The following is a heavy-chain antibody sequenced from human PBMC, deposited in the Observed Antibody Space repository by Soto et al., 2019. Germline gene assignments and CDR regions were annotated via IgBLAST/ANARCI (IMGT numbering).Heavy chain of an antibody. Sequence: RLSSAASVLTFYIYAMSLVRQTPGKGLEWVSTIGSVGGDTYYADSVKGRFTISRDDSKNTLLLQMNSLRAEDTAVYYCVKDRMAYNPVWDLFDIWVQGTMVTGS. V-gene: IGHV3-23*01. CDR1: VLTFYIYA. J-gene: IGHJ3*02. CDR3: VKDRMAYNPVWDLFDI. CDR2: IGSVGGDT. D-gene: IGHD1-20*01.